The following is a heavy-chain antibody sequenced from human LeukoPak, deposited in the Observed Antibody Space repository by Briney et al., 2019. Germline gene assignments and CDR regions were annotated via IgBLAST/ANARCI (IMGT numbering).Heavy chain of an antibody. J-gene: IGHJ4*02. CDR2: ISAYNGNT. CDR3: ARAVAVGLQTYYFDY. Sequence: ASVKVSCKASGYTFTGYYMHWVRQAPGQGLEWMGWISAYNGNTNYAQKLQGRVTMTTDTSTSTAYMELRSLRSDDTAVYYCARAVAVGLQTYYFDYWGQGTLVTVSS. D-gene: IGHD6-19*01. CDR1: GYTFTGYY. V-gene: IGHV1-18*04.